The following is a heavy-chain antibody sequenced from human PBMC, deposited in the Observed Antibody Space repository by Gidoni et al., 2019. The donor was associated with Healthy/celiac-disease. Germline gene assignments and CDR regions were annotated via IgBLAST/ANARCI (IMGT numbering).Heavy chain of an antibody. CDR2: IYYSGST. CDR1: GGSISSGGSY. V-gene: IGHV4-31*03. D-gene: IGHD5-18*01. J-gene: IGHJ5*02. CDR3: ARDRGTAMEHDGGFDP. Sequence: QVQLQESGPGLVKPSQTLSLTCTVSGGSISSGGSYWSWIRQHPGKGLEWIGYIYYSGSTYYNPSLKSRVTISVDTSKNQFSLKLSSVTAADTAVYYCARDRGTAMEHDGGFDPWGQGTLVTVSS.